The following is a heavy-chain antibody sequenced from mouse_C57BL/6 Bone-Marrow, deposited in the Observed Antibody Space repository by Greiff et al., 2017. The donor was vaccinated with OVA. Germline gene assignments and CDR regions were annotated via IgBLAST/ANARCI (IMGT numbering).Heavy chain of an antibody. CDR2: INPGSGGT. J-gene: IGHJ2*01. CDR1: GYAFTNYL. V-gene: IGHV1-54*01. Sequence: QVHVKQSGAELVRPGTSVKVSCKASGYAFTNYLIEWVKQRPGQGLEWIGVINPGSGGTNYNEKFKGKATLTADKSSSTAYMQLSSLTSEDSAVYFCARRLYYYGSSSYYFDYWGQGTTLTVSS. D-gene: IGHD1-1*01. CDR3: ARRLYYYGSSSYYFDY.